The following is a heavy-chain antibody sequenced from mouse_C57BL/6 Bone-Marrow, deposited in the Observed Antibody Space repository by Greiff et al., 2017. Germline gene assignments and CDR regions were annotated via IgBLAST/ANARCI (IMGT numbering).Heavy chain of an antibody. D-gene: IGHD1-1*01. Sequence: VQLVESGPGLVQPSQCLSITCTVSGFSLTSYGVHWVRQSPGKGLEWLGVIWRGGSTDYNAAFLSRLSITKDNSKSQVFFKMNSLLADDTAIYYCAKRGGYGSSPFYAMDYWGQGTSVTVSS. CDR2: IWRGGST. CDR1: GFSLTSYG. V-gene: IGHV2-5*01. J-gene: IGHJ4*01. CDR3: AKRGGYGSSPFYAMDY.